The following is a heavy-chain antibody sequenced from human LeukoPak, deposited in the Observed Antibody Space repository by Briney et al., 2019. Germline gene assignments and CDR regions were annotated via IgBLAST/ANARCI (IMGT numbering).Heavy chain of an antibody. V-gene: IGHV3-48*03. CDR3: ARLYYDFVWGIFDY. Sequence: GGSLRLSCAASGFTFSSYEMSWVRQAPGKGLEWVSYISGSGSNIYYADSVKGRFTISRDNAKNSLYLQMNSLRAEDTAVYYCARLYYDFVWGIFDYWGQGTLVTVSS. D-gene: IGHD3-16*01. CDR2: ISGSGSNI. CDR1: GFTFSSYE. J-gene: IGHJ4*02.